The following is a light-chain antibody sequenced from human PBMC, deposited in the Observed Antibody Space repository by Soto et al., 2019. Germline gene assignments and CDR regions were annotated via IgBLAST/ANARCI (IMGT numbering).Light chain of an antibody. CDR3: SSYAGSYTLV. Sequence: QSPLTQPRSVSGSPGQSGTISSTGTSSDIGYYNFVSWYQQHPGKAPKLMIYDVSKRPSGVPDHFSGSKSGNTASLTISGLQAEDEADYYCSSYAGSYTLVFGGGTKLTVL. V-gene: IGLV2-11*01. J-gene: IGLJ3*02. CDR2: DVS. CDR1: SSDIGYYNF.